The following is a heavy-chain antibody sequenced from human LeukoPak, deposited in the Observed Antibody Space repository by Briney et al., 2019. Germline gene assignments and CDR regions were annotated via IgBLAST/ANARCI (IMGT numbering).Heavy chain of an antibody. Sequence: ASVKVSCKASGYTFTGYFIHWVRQAPGQGLEWMGWINSNSGVPNYALRFQGRVTMTRDTSISTAYMELNRLTSDDTAVYYCARTGTYFFDNDGNTNWFDPWGQGTLVTVPS. CDR1: GYTFTGYF. CDR2: INSNSGVP. CDR3: ARTGTYFFDNDGNTNWFDP. D-gene: IGHD3-22*01. J-gene: IGHJ5*02. V-gene: IGHV1-2*02.